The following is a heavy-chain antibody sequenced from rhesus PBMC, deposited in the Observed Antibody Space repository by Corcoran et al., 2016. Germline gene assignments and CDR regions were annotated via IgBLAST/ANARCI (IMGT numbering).Heavy chain of an antibody. Sequence: QVQLQGSGTGLVTPSEPVSLSCAVPGGSFSGYYWAWIRPPPGEGMEWIGNDSGSNESTDYNPSLKSRATSSKDTSKNQFALKLTSVTAADTAVYYCAKKSPYKRCDVWGQGVLVTVSS. CDR1: GGSFSGYY. CDR2: DSGSNEST. CDR3: AKKSPYKRCDV. V-gene: IGHV4-165*02. J-gene: IGHJ5-1*01.